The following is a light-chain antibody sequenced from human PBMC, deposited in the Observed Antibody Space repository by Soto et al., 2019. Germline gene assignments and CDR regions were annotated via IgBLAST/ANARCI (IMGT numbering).Light chain of an antibody. V-gene: IGKV3-20*01. CDR1: QSVGTNY. CDR2: GAS. CDR3: QQYGSSPPT. J-gene: IGKJ1*01. Sequence: PGERATLSCRASQSVGTNYLAWYQRKPGQAPRLLIYGASSRATDIPNRFSGSGSGTDFTLTITRLKAEDFAVYYCQQYGSSPPTFGQGTKVEIK.